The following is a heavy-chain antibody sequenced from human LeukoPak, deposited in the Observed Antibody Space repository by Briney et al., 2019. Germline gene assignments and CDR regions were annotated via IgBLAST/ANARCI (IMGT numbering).Heavy chain of an antibody. D-gene: IGHD3-10*01. CDR2: IYHRGST. V-gene: IGHV4-38-2*01. J-gene: IGHJ4*02. Sequence: SETLSLTCAVSGYSISSGYYWGWIRQPPGKGLEWIGSIYHRGSTYYNPSLKSRVTISVDTSKNQISLKLGSVIAADTAVYYCAGWFGELLSLFTYWGQGTLVTVSS. CDR1: GYSISSGYY. CDR3: AGWFGELLSLFTY.